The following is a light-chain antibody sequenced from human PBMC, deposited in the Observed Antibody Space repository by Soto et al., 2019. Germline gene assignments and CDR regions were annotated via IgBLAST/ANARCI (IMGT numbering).Light chain of an antibody. Sequence: QSVLAQPRSVSGSPGQLLTISCTGTSSDVDDYRYVSWYQQYPGKAPKLIIYEVSNRPSGVSNRFSGSKSDNTASLTISGLQAEDEADYYCCSYVSSKTYVFGTGTKVTVL. CDR2: EVS. CDR1: SSDVDDYRY. J-gene: IGLJ1*01. V-gene: IGLV2-11*01. CDR3: CSYVSSKTYV.